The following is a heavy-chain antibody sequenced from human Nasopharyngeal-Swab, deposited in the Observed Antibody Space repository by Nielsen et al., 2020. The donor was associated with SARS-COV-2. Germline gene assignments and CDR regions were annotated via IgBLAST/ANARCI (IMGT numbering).Heavy chain of an antibody. D-gene: IGHD2-2*01. CDR1: GGSFSAYY. CDR3: ARGLSGIVPAPILGLVPYYSYYYMDV. V-gene: IGHV4-34*01. CDR2: INHSGGT. Sequence: SETLSLTCAVSGGSFSAYYSGWIRHPPGNGLAWIGEINHSGGTNYNPSLKSRVTLSVDTSKNQFSMKLSSVTAADAAVYYCARGLSGIVPAPILGLVPYYSYYYMDVWGKGTTVTVSS. J-gene: IGHJ6*03.